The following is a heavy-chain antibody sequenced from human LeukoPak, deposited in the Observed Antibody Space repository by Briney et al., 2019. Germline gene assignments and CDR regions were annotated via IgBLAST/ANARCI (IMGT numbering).Heavy chain of an antibody. CDR1: GGSFSGYY. V-gene: IGHV4-59*01. D-gene: IGHD3-22*01. J-gene: IGHJ4*02. CDR2: IYYRGST. Sequence: SETLSLTCAVYGGSFSGYYWSWIRQPPGKGLEWIGYIYYRGSTNYNPSLKSRVTISVDTSKNQFSLKLSSVTAADTAVYYCARLSGYSSGHYYSDYWGQGTLVTVSS. CDR3: ARLSGYSSGHYYSDY.